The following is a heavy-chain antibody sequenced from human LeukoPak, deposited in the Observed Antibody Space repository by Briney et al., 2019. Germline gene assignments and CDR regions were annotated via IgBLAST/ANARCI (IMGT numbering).Heavy chain of an antibody. J-gene: IGHJ6*02. CDR1: GYTFTSYC. Sequence: ASVKVSCTASGYTFTSYCISWVRQAPGQGLEWMGWISANNGNTNYAQKLQGRVTMTTDTSTSTAYMELRSLRSDDTAVYYCARGAGDYDFWSGYYVYYYYYGMDVWGQGTTVTVSS. V-gene: IGHV1-18*01. CDR3: ARGAGDYDFWSGYYVYYYYYGMDV. D-gene: IGHD3-3*01. CDR2: ISANNGNT.